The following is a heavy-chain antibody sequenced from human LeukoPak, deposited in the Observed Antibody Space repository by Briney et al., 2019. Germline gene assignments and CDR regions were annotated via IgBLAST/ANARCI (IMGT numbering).Heavy chain of an antibody. J-gene: IGHJ3*02. CDR1: GFTFNSYA. CDR3: ARMPDAFDI. V-gene: IGHV3-30-3*01. Sequence: GGSLRLSCAASGFTFNSYAMHWVRQAPGKGLEWVAVISYDGSNKYYADSVKGRFTISRDKSKNTLYLQMNSLRAEDTAVYYCARMPDAFDIWGQGTMVTVSS. D-gene: IGHD2-2*01. CDR2: ISYDGSNK.